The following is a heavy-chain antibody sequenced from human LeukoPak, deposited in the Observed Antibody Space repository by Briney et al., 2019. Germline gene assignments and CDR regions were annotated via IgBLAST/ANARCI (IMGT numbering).Heavy chain of an antibody. Sequence: SETLSLTCAVYGGSFSGYYWSWIRQPPGKGLEWIGEINHSGSTNYSPSLKSRATMSVDTSKNQFSLKLSSVTAADTAMYYCARVGVQIVVVPAATTQTTYYYYMDVWDKGTTVTVSS. D-gene: IGHD2-2*01. J-gene: IGHJ6*03. CDR2: INHSGST. CDR3: ARVGVQIVVVPAATTQTTYYYYMDV. V-gene: IGHV4-34*01. CDR1: GGSFSGYY.